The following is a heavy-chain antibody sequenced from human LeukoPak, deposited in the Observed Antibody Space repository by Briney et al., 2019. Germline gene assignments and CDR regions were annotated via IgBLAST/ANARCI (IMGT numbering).Heavy chain of an antibody. D-gene: IGHD2-2*01. CDR3: ARIFRYQLVDYYALDV. J-gene: IGHJ6*02. CDR2: ISSSSAYI. V-gene: IGHV3-21*01. Sequence: GGSLRLSCAATGFTFSDYAMDWVRQAPGKGLEWVSAISSSSAYIFYADSVKGRFTISRDSAKNSVSLQMNSLRADDTAVYYCARIFRYQLVDYYALDVWGQATTVTVSS. CDR1: GFTFSDYA.